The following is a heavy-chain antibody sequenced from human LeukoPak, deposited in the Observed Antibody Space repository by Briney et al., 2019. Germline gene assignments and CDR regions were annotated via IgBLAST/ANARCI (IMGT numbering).Heavy chain of an antibody. Sequence: ASVKVSCKASGGTFSSYAINWVRQAPGQGLEWMGRIIPIFGITNYAQKLQGRVTITAEKSTSTAYMELSSLRSEDTAVYYCARDFRRHYDSGGYSHFDYWGQGTLVTVSS. CDR1: GGTFSSYA. CDR2: IIPIFGIT. V-gene: IGHV1-69*04. J-gene: IGHJ4*02. CDR3: ARDFRRHYDSGGYSHFDY. D-gene: IGHD3-22*01.